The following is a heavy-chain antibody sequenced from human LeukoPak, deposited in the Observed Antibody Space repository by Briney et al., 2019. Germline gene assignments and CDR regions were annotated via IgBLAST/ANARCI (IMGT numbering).Heavy chain of an antibody. Sequence: ASVKVSCKVSGYTLTELSMHWVRQAPGKGLEWMGGFDPEDGETIYAQKFQGRVTMTEATSTDTAYMELSSLRSEDTAVYYCATDRASNYDFWRCRYWGQGTLVTVSS. D-gene: IGHD3-3*01. CDR2: FDPEDGET. J-gene: IGHJ4*02. V-gene: IGHV1-24*01. CDR1: GYTLTELS. CDR3: ATDRASNYDFWRCRY.